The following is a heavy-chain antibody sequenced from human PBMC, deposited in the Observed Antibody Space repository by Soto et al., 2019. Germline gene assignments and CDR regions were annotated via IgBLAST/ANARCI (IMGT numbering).Heavy chain of an antibody. D-gene: IGHD3-10*01. J-gene: IGHJ3*01. CDR2: IYYSGST. V-gene: IGHV4-59*08. CDR1: GGSISSYY. CDR3: ARVWGGAFDF. Sequence: SETLSLTCTASGGSISSYYWSWIRQPPGKGLEWIGYIYYSGSTKYNPSLKSRVTISVDTSKNQFSLKLSSVTAADTAGYYCARVWGGAFDFWGQGTMVTVSS.